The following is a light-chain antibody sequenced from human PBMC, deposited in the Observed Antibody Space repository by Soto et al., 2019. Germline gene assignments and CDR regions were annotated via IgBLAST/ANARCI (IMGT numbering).Light chain of an antibody. CDR1: RSVYAN. V-gene: IGKV3-15*01. J-gene: IGKJ3*01. CDR2: GTF. Sequence: EIVMTQSPATLSVSPGESATLSCRASRSVYANLAWYQQRPGQAPRLHIYGTFTRETDIPARFRGSGSGTEFSLTVSSLLSEDFVFYYCQLYDVWPFPFGPGTKVDIK. CDR3: QLYDVWPFP.